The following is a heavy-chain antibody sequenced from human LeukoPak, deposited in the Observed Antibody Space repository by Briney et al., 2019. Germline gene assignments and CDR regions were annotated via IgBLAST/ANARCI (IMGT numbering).Heavy chain of an antibody. Sequence: GGSLRLSCSASGFTFSSYAMHWVRQAPGKGLEYVSAISSNGGSTYYADSVKGRFTISRDNSQNTLYLQMSSLRAEDTAVYYCVKDLEMATITGFDYWGQGTLVTVSS. CDR3: VKDLEMATITGFDY. CDR2: ISSNGGST. D-gene: IGHD5-24*01. J-gene: IGHJ4*02. CDR1: GFTFSSYA. V-gene: IGHV3-64D*06.